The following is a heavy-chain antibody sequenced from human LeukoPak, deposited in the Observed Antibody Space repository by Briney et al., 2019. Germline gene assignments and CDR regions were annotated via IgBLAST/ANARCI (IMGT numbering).Heavy chain of an antibody. CDR1: GFTFSSYS. CDR3: ATSIAMADDFDY. V-gene: IGHV3-21*01. CDR2: ISSSSSYI. D-gene: IGHD6-19*01. J-gene: IGHJ4*02. Sequence: PGGSLRLSCAASGFTFSSYSMNWVRQAPGKGLEWVSSISSSSSYIYYADSVKGRFTISRDNAKNSLYLQMNSLRAEDTAVYYCATSIAMADDFDYWGQGTLVTVSS.